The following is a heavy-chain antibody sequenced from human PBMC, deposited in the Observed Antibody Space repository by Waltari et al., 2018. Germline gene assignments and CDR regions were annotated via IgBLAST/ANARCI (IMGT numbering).Heavy chain of an antibody. V-gene: IGHV1-69*05. CDR1: GGTFSSYA. CDR3: ARGYDYIWGSYGHYWYFDL. Sequence: QVQLVQSGAEVKKPGSSVKVSCKASGGTFSSYAISWVRQAPGQGLEWMGGIIPIFGTANYAQKFQGRVTITTDESTSTAYMELSRLRSEDTAVYYCARGYDYIWGSYGHYWYFDLWGRGTLVTVSS. D-gene: IGHD3-16*01. CDR2: IIPIFGTA. J-gene: IGHJ2*01.